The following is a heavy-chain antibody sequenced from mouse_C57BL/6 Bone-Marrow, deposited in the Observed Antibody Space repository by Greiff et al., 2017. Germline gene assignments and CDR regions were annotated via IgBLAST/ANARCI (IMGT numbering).Heavy chain of an antibody. CDR3: AALRRYWYFDV. V-gene: IGHV1-81*01. Sequence: QVQLQQSGAELARPGASVKLSCKASGYTFTSYGISWVKQRTGQGLEWIGEIYPRSGNTYYNEKFKGKATLTADKSSSTAYMELRSLTSEDSAVYFCAALRRYWYFDVWGTGTTVTVSS. D-gene: IGHD1-2*01. CDR2: IYPRSGNT. J-gene: IGHJ1*03. CDR1: GYTFTSYG.